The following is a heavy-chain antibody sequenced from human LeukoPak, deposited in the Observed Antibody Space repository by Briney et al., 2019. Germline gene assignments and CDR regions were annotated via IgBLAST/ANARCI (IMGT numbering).Heavy chain of an antibody. J-gene: IGHJ4*02. V-gene: IGHV4-30-4*01. CDR3: ARENHYGGNICLDY. CDR1: GGSISSGDYY. Sequence: SQTLSLTCTVSGGSISSGDYYWSWIRQPPGKGLEWIGYIYYTGSTYYNPSLKSRVTISVDTSQNQLSLKLRSVTAADTAVYYCARENHYGGNICLDYWGQGTLVTVSS. CDR2: IYYTGST. D-gene: IGHD4-23*01.